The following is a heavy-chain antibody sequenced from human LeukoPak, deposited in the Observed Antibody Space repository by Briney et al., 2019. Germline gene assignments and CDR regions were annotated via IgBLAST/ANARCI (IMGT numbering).Heavy chain of an antibody. V-gene: IGHV4-39*01. D-gene: IGHD3-3*01. CDR2: IYYSGST. Sequence: SETLSLTCTVSGGSISSSSYYWGWIRQPPGKGLEWIGSIYYSGSTYYNPSLKSRVTISVDTSKNQFSLKLSSVTAADTAVYYCARQTIFGVVITEANWFDPWGQGTLVTVSS. CDR3: ARQTIFGVVITEANWFDP. CDR1: GGSISSSSYY. J-gene: IGHJ5*02.